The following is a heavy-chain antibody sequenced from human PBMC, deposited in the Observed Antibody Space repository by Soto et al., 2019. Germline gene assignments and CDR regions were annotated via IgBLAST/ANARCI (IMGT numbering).Heavy chain of an antibody. CDR1: GYTFTGYY. CDR2: INPNSGGT. CDR3: ARVSLSSRWPGVLDY. D-gene: IGHD6-13*01. V-gene: IGHV1-2*04. Sequence: ASVKVSCKASGYTFTGYYMHWVRQAPGQGLEWMGWINPNSGGTNYAQKFQGWVTMTRDTSISTAYMELSRLRSDDTAVYYCARVSLSSRWPGVLDYWGQGTLVTVSS. J-gene: IGHJ4*02.